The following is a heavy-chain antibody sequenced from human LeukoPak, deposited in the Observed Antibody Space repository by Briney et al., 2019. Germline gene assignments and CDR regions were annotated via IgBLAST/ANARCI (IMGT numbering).Heavy chain of an antibody. D-gene: IGHD3-22*01. CDR2: IIAYIGNT. CDR1: GYTFTSYG. V-gene: IGHV1-18*01. J-gene: IGHJ4*02. CDR3: ARDEYYYDGSGYGY. Sequence: ASVKVSCKASGYTFTSYGISWVRQAPGQGLEWMGWIIAYIGNTNYAQKLQGRVTMTTDTSTSTAYMELRSLRSDDTAVYFCARDEYYYDGSGYGYWGQGTRVSVPS.